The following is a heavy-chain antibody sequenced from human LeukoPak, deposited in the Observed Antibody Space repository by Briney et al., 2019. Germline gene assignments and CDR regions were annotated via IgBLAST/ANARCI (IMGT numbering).Heavy chain of an antibody. V-gene: IGHV3-73*01. J-gene: IGHJ4*02. CDR3: TRPHGAYDSSGY. CDR1: GFTFSGSA. D-gene: IGHD3-22*01. CDR2: IRSKANSYAT. Sequence: GGSLRLSCAASGFTFSGSAMHWVRQASGKGLEWVGRIRSKANSYATAYAASVKGRFTISRDDSKNTAYLQMNSLKTEDTAVYYCTRPHGAYDSSGYWGQGTLVTVSS.